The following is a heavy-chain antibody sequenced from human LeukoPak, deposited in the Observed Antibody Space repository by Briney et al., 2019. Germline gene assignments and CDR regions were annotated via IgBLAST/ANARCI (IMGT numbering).Heavy chain of an antibody. CDR1: GYTFTGYY. V-gene: IGHV1-2*02. Sequence: ASVKVSCKASGYTFTGYYMHWVRQAPGQGLEWMGWINPNSGGTNYAQKFQGRVTMTTDTSTSTAYMELSRLRSDDTAVYYCARSIVGATRDYWGQGTLVTVSS. CDR3: ARSIVGATRDY. J-gene: IGHJ4*02. CDR2: INPNSGGT. D-gene: IGHD1-26*01.